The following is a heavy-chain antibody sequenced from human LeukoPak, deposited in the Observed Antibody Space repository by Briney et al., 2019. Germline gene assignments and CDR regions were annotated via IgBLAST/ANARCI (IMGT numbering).Heavy chain of an antibody. J-gene: IGHJ3*02. D-gene: IGHD6-13*01. CDR2: IYSGDST. CDR3: AREKGNAFDI. V-gene: IGHV3-NL1*01. Sequence: QTGGSLRLSCAASGFTFSNYGMHWVRQAPGKGLEWVSVIYSGDSTYYADSVKGRFTISRDNSKNTLYLQMNSLRAEDTALYYCAREKGNAFDIWGQGTMVTVSS. CDR1: GFTFSNYG.